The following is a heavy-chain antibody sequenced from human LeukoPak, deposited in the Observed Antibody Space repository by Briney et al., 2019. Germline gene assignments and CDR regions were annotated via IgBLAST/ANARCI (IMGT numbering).Heavy chain of an antibody. CDR2: LSGSGGST. Sequence: GGSLRLSCAASGFTFSSYAMSWVRQAPGKGLEWVSSLSGSGGSTVYADSVKGRFTISRDNSKDTLFLQLNSLRAEDTAVYFCAKQSGYSYASGYYFDFWGQGTLVTFSS. D-gene: IGHD5-18*01. V-gene: IGHV3-23*01. CDR1: GFTFSSYA. J-gene: IGHJ4*02. CDR3: AKQSGYSYASGYYFDF.